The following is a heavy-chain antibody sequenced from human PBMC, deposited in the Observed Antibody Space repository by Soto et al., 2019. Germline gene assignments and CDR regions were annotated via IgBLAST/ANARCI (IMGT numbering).Heavy chain of an antibody. CDR2: IYYSGGT. V-gene: IGHV4-30-4*01. J-gene: IGHJ6*03. D-gene: IGHD1-26*01. CDR3: ARDRGGSYYLDF. Sequence: SETLSLTCTVSDGSFSSSDYYWTWIRQPPGKGLEWIGYIYYSGGTYYNPSLKRRVTMSVDTSKNQFSLKLSSVTAADTAVYYCARDRGGSYYLDFWG. CDR1: DGSFSSSDYY.